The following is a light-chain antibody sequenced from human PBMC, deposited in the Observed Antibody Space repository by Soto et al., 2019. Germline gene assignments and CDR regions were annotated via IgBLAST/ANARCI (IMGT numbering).Light chain of an antibody. CDR3: ETWDSNTEV. Sequence: QSVLTQSSSASASLGSSVKLTCTLSSGHSSYIIAWHQQQPGKAPRYLMKLEGSGSYNKGSGVPDRFSGSSSGADRYLTISNLQFEEEADYYRETWDSNTEVFGGGTKLTVL. CDR1: SGHSSYI. CDR2: LEGSGSY. J-gene: IGLJ3*02. V-gene: IGLV4-60*02.